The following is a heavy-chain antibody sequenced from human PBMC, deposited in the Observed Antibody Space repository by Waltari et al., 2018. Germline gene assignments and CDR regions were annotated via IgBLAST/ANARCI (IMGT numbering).Heavy chain of an antibody. CDR1: GFTVGSSH. CDR2: LYTSDGT. V-gene: IGHV3-53*01. CDR3: AREQRTYYFDY. D-gene: IGHD6-25*01. Sequence: EVQLVESGGGLIQPGGSLRLSCAASGFTVGSSHMSWVRQAPGKGLEWVSVLYTSDGTYYADSVRGRFTISRDNAKNTLYLQMNSLRAEDMALYYCAREQRTYYFDYWGQGTLVTVSS. J-gene: IGHJ4*02.